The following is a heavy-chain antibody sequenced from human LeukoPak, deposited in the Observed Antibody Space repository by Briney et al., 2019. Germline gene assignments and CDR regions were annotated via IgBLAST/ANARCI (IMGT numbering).Heavy chain of an antibody. CDR3: ARHFSCYGCYYYYYMDV. CDR2: IYYSGST. J-gene: IGHJ6*03. CDR1: GGSISSYY. V-gene: IGHV4-39*01. D-gene: IGHD2-2*01. Sequence: KPSETLSLTCTVSGGSISSYYWSWIRQPPGKGLEWIGSIYYSGSTYYNPSLKSRVTISVDTSKNQFSLKLSSVTAADTAVYYCARHFSCYGCYYYYYMDVWGKGTTVTVSS.